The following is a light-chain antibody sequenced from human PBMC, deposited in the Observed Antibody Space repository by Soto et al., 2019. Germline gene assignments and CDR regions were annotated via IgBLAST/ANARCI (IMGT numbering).Light chain of an antibody. CDR2: GAS. CDR3: QHYNNWPGT. J-gene: IGKJ1*01. CDR1: QSVSSN. V-gene: IGKV3-15*01. Sequence: EIVMTQSPATLSVSPWERATLSCRASQSVSSNLAWYQQKPGQAPRLLIYGASTRATGVPARFSGSGSGTEFTLTISSLQSEDFAVYYCQHYNNWPGTFGQGTKVDIK.